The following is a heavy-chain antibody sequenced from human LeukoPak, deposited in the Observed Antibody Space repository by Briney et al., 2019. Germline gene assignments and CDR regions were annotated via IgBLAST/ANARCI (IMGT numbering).Heavy chain of an antibody. V-gene: IGHV3-73*01. Sequence: GGSLKLSCAASGFTFSGSAMHWVRQASGKGLEWVGRMRSKANSYATAYAASVKGRFTISRDDSKNTLYLQMNSLKTEDTAVYYCTTYRVITIFGVVIRDAFDIWGQGTMVTVSS. CDR1: GFTFSGSA. J-gene: IGHJ3*02. CDR3: TTYRVITIFGVVIRDAFDI. CDR2: MRSKANSYAT. D-gene: IGHD3-3*01.